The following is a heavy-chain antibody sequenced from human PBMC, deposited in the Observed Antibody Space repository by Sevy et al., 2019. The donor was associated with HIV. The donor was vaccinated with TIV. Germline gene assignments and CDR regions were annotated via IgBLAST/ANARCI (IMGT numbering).Heavy chain of an antibody. CDR3: STDPIIVLLVTDGMDV. Sequence: GGSLRLSCAASGFTFYYSWMSWVHQAPGKGLEWVGRIKSNADGGTTEYAAAVKGRFTISRDDSKNTLYLQMNSLKTEDTAIYYCSTDPIIVLLVTDGMDVWGQGTTVTVSS. V-gene: IGHV3-15*01. CDR1: GFTFYYSW. CDR2: IKSNADGGTT. D-gene: IGHD2-8*02. J-gene: IGHJ6*02.